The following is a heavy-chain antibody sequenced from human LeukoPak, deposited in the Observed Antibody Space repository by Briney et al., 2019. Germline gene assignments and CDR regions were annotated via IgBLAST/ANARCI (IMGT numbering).Heavy chain of an antibody. Sequence: ASVKVSCKASGGTFSSYAISWVRQAPGQGLEWMGWINTGTGNPAYAQGFTGRFVISLDTSVSTAYLQISSLKAEDTATYYCARKDFRDYYFDYWGQGTLVTVSS. D-gene: IGHD3-10*01. CDR2: INTGTGNP. CDR1: GGTFSSYA. V-gene: IGHV7-4-1*02. CDR3: ARKDFRDYYFDY. J-gene: IGHJ4*02.